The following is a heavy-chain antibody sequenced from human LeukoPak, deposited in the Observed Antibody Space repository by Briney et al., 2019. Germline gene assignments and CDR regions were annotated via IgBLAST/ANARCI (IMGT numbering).Heavy chain of an antibody. J-gene: IGHJ3*02. CDR2: IYSGGST. CDR1: GFTFSSYS. D-gene: IGHD3-16*01. Sequence: GGSLRLSCAASGFTFSSYSMSWVRQAPGKGLEWVSVIYSGGSTYYADSVKGRFTISRDNSKSTLYLQMNSLRAEDTAVYYCARDFVVTKGFGAFDIWGQGTMVTVSS. CDR3: ARDFVVTKGFGAFDI. V-gene: IGHV3-66*01.